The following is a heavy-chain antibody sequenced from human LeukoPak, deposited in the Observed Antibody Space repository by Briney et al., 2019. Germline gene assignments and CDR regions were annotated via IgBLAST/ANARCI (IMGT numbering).Heavy chain of an antibody. Sequence: SETLSLTCTVSGGSISSYYWSWIRQPPGKGLEWIGYIYYSGSTNYNPSLKSRVTISVDTPKNKFSLKLSSVTAADTAMYYCARGDSGSYYDSSGSLSYYFDHWGQGTLVTVSS. CDR3: ARGDSGSYYDSSGSLSYYFDH. D-gene: IGHD3-22*01. V-gene: IGHV4-59*01. J-gene: IGHJ4*02. CDR1: GGSISSYY. CDR2: IYYSGST.